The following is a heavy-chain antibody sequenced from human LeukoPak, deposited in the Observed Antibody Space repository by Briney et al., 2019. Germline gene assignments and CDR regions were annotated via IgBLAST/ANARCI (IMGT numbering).Heavy chain of an antibody. J-gene: IGHJ4*02. CDR3: FPRRLTFGDY. D-gene: IGHD2/OR15-2a*01. CDR2: ISGNGGST. Sequence: GGSLRLSCAASGFTFSSYAMSWVRQAPGKGLEWVSGISGNGGSTYYADSVRGRFTISRDNSKNTLYLQMNSLRAEDTAVYYCFPRRLTFGDYWGQGTLVTVSS. V-gene: IGHV3-23*01. CDR1: GFTFSSYA.